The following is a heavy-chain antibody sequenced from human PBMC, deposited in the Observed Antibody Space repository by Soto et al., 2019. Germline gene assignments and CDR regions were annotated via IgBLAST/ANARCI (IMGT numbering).Heavy chain of an antibody. CDR3: ARGISRVLIFDS. CDR1: VFTVCSYY. Sequence: PGGSLRLSCAASVFTVCSYYMSLARQAPGQGLAWISVIYPDGTTYYADSMKGRFTISRDNSKNTLYLQMNSLRVEHMAVYYCARGISRVLIFDSWGKGTLVTVSS. J-gene: IGHJ4*02. V-gene: IGHV3-53*01. D-gene: IGHD3-16*01. CDR2: IYPDGTT.